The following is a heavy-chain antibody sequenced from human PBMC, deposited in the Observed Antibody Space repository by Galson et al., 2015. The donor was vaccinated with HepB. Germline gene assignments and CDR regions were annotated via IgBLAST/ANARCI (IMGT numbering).Heavy chain of an antibody. V-gene: IGHV1-18*01. CDR3: ARDVRSSSWYWGGVDY. CDR1: GYTFTSYG. J-gene: IGHJ4*02. D-gene: IGHD6-13*01. CDR2: ISAYNGNT. Sequence: SVKVSCKASGYTFTSYGISWVRQAPGQGLEWMGWISAYNGNTNYAQKLQGRVTMTTDTSTSTAYMELRSLRSDDTAVYYCARDVRSSSWYWGGVDYWGQGTLVTVSS.